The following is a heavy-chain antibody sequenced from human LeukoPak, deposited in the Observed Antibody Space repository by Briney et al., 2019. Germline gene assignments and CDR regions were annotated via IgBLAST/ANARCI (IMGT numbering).Heavy chain of an antibody. J-gene: IGHJ4*02. Sequence: PGGSLRLSCAASGFTFSDSSMNWVRQAPGKGLEWLSYISSSGSTIYYADSVKGRFTISRDNAKNSLYLQMNSLRAEDTAVYYCARPAHYYDSSGPMGYWGQGTLVTVSS. CDR1: GFTFSDSS. CDR3: ARPAHYYDSSGPMGY. CDR2: ISSSGSTI. D-gene: IGHD3-22*01. V-gene: IGHV3-48*04.